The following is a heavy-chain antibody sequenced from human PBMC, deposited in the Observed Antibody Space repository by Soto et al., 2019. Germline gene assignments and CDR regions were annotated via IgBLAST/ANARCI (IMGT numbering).Heavy chain of an antibody. D-gene: IGHD6-19*01. CDR1: GGSISSYY. Sequence: SETLSLTCTVSGGSISSYYWSWIRQPPGKGLEWIGYIYYSGSTNYNPSLKSRVTISVDTSKNQFSLKLSSVTAADTAVYYCARDSKAVAGKVFDYWGQGTLVTV. CDR2: IYYSGST. J-gene: IGHJ4*02. CDR3: ARDSKAVAGKVFDY. V-gene: IGHV4-59*01.